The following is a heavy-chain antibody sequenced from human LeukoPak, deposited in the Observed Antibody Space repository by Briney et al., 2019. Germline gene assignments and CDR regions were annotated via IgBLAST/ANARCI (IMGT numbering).Heavy chain of an antibody. CDR2: LYNIGSI. CDR3: ATNSTGSAFDY. J-gene: IGHJ4*02. Sequence: SETLSLTCTVSGASISNTYYWSWIRPLPGKGLEWIGNLYNIGSITYKPSLKSRVTMSVDIYKNQFSLRLTSVTAADTAVYFCATNSTGSAFDYWGQGIPVSVSS. D-gene: IGHD2/OR15-2a*01. V-gene: IGHV4-59*08. CDR1: GASISNTYY.